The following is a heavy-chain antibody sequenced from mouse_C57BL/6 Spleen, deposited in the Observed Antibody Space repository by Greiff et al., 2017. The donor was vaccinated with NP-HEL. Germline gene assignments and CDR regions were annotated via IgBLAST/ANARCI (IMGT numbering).Heavy chain of an antibody. CDR1: GYTFTSYW. CDR2: IYPGNSDT. J-gene: IGHJ4*01. CDR3: TKTYYYGSRDYYAMDY. V-gene: IGHV1-5*01. D-gene: IGHD1-1*01. Sequence: EVQLQQSGTVLARPGASVKMSCKTSGYTFTSYWMHWVKQRPGQGLEWIGAIYPGNSDTSYNQKFTGKAQLTAVPSASTAYMELSSLTNEDSAVYYCTKTYYYGSRDYYAMDYWGQGTSVTVSS.